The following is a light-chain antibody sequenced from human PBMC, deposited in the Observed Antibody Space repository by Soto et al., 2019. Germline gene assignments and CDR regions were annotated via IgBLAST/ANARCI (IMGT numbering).Light chain of an antibody. CDR1: QSVSSY. CDR2: DAS. J-gene: IGKJ1*01. V-gene: IGKV3-11*01. CDR3: QPRSNWPRT. Sequence: EIVLTQSPATLSLSPGERATLSCSASQSVSSYLAWYQQKPGQAPRLLIYDASNRATGIPARFSGSGSGTDFTLTISSLEPEDFAVYYCQPRSNWPRTFGQGTKVEIK.